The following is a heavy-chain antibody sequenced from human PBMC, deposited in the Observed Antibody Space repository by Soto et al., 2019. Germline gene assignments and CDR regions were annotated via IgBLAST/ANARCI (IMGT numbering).Heavy chain of an antibody. CDR3: AKVGSTTGWGWYDP. CDR2: ISSDGSSQ. J-gene: IGHJ5*02. D-gene: IGHD1-26*01. V-gene: IGHV3-30*18. Sequence: QVQLVESGGGVVQPGKSLRLSCAASGFTFSSYGMHWVRQAPGKGLEWVALISSDGSSQHYVDSVKGRFTVSRDNSKNALYLQMDSLRPEDTAMYYCAKVGSTTGWGWYDPWGQGTLVTVSS. CDR1: GFTFSSYG.